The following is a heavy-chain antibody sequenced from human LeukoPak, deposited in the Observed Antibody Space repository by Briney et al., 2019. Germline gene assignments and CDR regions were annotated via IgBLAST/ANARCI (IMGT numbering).Heavy chain of an antibody. V-gene: IGHV3-21*01. CDR1: GFTFSSYS. D-gene: IGHD3-3*01. Sequence: GGSLRLSCAASGFTFSSYSMNWVRQAPGKGLEWVSSISSSSSYIYYADSVKGRFTISGDNAKNSLYLQMNSLRAEDTAVYYCARDLAIFGVVIASGAFDIWGQGTMVAVSS. J-gene: IGHJ3*02. CDR3: ARDLAIFGVVIASGAFDI. CDR2: ISSSSSYI.